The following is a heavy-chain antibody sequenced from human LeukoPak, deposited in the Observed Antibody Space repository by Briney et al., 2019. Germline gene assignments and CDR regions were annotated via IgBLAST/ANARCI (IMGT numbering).Heavy chain of an antibody. CDR3: ARGTYDSSGYYYEDAFDI. D-gene: IGHD3-22*01. CDR1: GGSINNYY. V-gene: IGHV4-30-4*08. J-gene: IGHJ3*02. CDR2: IYYSGST. Sequence: SETLSLTCTVSGGSINNYYWTWIRQPPGKGLEWNGYIYYSGSTYYNPSLKSRVTISVDTSKNQFSLKLSSVTAADTAVYYCARGTYDSSGYYYEDAFDIWGQGTMVTVSS.